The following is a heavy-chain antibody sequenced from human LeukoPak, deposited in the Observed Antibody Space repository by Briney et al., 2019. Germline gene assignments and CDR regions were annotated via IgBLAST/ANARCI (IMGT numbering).Heavy chain of an antibody. J-gene: IGHJ4*02. CDR2: ISYDGSNK. V-gene: IGHV3-30*18. D-gene: IGHD3-16*01. CDR3: AEEGLWEPQTCDY. CDR1: GFTFSSYG. Sequence: GGSLRLSCAASGFTFSSYGMHWVRQAPGKGLEWVAVISYDGSNKYYADSVKGRFTISRDNSKNTLYLQMNSLRAEDTAMYYCAEEGLWEPQTCDYWGQGTLVTVSS.